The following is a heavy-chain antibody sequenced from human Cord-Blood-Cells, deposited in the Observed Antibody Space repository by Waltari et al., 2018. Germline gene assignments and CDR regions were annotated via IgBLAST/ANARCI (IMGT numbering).Heavy chain of an antibody. CDR1: GGPISSYY. CDR3: AVLSAAGTGVDY. Sequence: QVQLQESGPGLVKPSETLSLTCTVSGGPISSYYWSWIRQPPGKGLEWIGYIYYSGSTNYNPSLKSRVTISVDTSKNQFSLKLSSVTAADTAVYYCAVLSAAGTGVDYWGQGTLVTVSS. CDR2: IYYSGST. J-gene: IGHJ4*02. V-gene: IGHV4-59*01. D-gene: IGHD6-13*01.